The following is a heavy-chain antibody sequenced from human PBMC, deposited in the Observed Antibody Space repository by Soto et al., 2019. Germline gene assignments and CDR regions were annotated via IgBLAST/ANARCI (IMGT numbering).Heavy chain of an antibody. CDR2: ITGSGGGT. CDR3: STDPNGDYIGAFDN. D-gene: IGHD4-17*01. CDR1: RFRFSNYA. V-gene: IGHV3-23*01. J-gene: IGHJ3*02. Sequence: EVQLLESGGRLVPPGVSLRLPCPGSRFRFSNYAMTWAPQAPGEGLEWVSSITGSGGGTKYADSLKGRFTISRDNSKNNLYLQMDSLRADDTSVYYCSTDPNGDYIGAFDNWGQGTMVTVSS.